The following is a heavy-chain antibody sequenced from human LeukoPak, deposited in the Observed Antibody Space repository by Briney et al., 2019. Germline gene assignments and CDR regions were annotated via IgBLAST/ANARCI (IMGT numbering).Heavy chain of an antibody. J-gene: IGHJ4*02. D-gene: IGHD3-10*01. Sequence: PGGSLRLSCAASGFTFSSYGMHWVRQAPGKGLEWVAVISYDGSNKYYADSVKGRFTISRDNSKDTLYPQMNSLRAEDTAVYYCAKCPYYGPLIYWGQGTLVTVSS. V-gene: IGHV3-30*18. CDR1: GFTFSSYG. CDR3: AKCPYYGPLIY. CDR2: ISYDGSNK.